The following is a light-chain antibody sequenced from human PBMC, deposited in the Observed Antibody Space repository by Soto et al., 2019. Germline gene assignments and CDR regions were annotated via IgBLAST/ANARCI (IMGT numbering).Light chain of an antibody. CDR1: QGITSY. Sequence: EIQVTQSQSSLSASLGDRVTISCRASQGITSYLAWYQQNPGKAPKLLIYAASALQTGVSSRFSGSGYGTDFALTISNLQPEDFATYFCQQLYSYPLTFGGGTTVEF. V-gene: IGKV1-9*01. CDR2: AAS. J-gene: IGKJ4*01. CDR3: QQLYSYPLT.